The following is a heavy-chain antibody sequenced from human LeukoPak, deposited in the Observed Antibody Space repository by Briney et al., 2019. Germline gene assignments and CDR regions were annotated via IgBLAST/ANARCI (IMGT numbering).Heavy chain of an antibody. Sequence: GGSLRLSCAASGNYWMHWVRQAPGKGLVWVSHINSDGSWTSYADSVKGRFTISKDNAKNTVYLQMNSLRAEDTAVYYSVSFYETYWGRGTLVTVSS. D-gene: IGHD2/OR15-2a*01. CDR2: INSDGSWT. V-gene: IGHV3-74*01. CDR1: GNYW. CDR3: VSFYETY. J-gene: IGHJ4*02.